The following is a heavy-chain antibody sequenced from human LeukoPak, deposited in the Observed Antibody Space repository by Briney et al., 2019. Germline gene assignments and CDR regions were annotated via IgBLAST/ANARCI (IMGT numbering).Heavy chain of an antibody. CDR2: MNPNRGNT. CDR3: ARGPLVRLPSSFDP. CDR1: GYTFTSYD. D-gene: IGHD3-16*02. J-gene: IGHJ5*02. Sequence: ASVKVSCKASGYTFTSYDINWVRQATGQGLEWMGWMNPNRGNTGSAQGFQGRITMTRDTSISTAYMELSSLRSEDTAVYYCARGPLVRLPSSFDPWGQGTLVTVSS. V-gene: IGHV1-8*01.